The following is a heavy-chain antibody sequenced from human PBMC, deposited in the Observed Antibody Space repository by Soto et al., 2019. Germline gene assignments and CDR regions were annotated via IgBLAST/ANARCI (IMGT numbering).Heavy chain of an antibody. Sequence: QVQLQESGPGLVKPSQTLSLVCSFSGDPLSYGGYYWSWVRQSPRKALEWLGYVYHTGATYYDLYVKSRVAMAVDMYKNEFSLKLTSVTAADTATYYCAREGHSSWEWLYPWGQGIMVAVSS. J-gene: IGHJ5*02. V-gene: IGHV4-31*03. CDR3: AREGHSSWEWLYP. CDR1: GDPLSYGGYY. CDR2: VYHTGAT. D-gene: IGHD1-26*01.